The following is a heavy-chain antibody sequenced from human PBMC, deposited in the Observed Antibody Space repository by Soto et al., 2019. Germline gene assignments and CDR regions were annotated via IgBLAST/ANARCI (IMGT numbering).Heavy chain of an antibody. CDR1: GGSFSREA. CDR2: ILPFFGTA. J-gene: IGHJ3*01. CDR3: AMVHELGGSSDACEV. V-gene: IGHV1-69*05. Sequence: QVQLVQSGAAVKKPGASVTVSCKASGGSFSREAINWVRQAPVQGPEWSGGILPFFGTADYAQKFQGRVTITSDVSTTTAYLELSSLTFEVTAGYYWAMVHELGGSSDACEVWGQGPMVTVSS. D-gene: IGHD2-15*01.